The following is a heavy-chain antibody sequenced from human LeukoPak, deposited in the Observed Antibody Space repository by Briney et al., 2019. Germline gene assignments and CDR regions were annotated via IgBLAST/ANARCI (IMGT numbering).Heavy chain of an antibody. CDR1: GFTFSSYW. Sequence: PGGSLRLPCAASGFTFSSYWMHWVRQAPGKGLEWVAVISYDGSNKYYADSVKGRFTISRDNSKNTLYLQMNSLRAEDTAVYYCAKEYPVAAIDVFDIWGQGTMVTVSS. J-gene: IGHJ3*02. CDR2: ISYDGSNK. CDR3: AKEYPVAAIDVFDI. D-gene: IGHD6-19*01. V-gene: IGHV3-30*18.